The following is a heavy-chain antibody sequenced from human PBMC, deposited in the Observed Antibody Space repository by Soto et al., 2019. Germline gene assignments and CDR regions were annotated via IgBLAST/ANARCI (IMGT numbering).Heavy chain of an antibody. CDR1: GFTFSSFP. CDR3: ARDWNLDQ. D-gene: IGHD1-1*01. Sequence: APLLESGGGLVQPGGSLRLSCAASGFTFSSFPMTWVRQAPGKGLDWVSTISATTPNTYYADSVKGRFTISRDNSKSTLYLQMNSLRADDTAVYYCARDWNLDQWGPGTLV. V-gene: IGHV3-23*01. CDR2: ISATTPNT. J-gene: IGHJ4*02.